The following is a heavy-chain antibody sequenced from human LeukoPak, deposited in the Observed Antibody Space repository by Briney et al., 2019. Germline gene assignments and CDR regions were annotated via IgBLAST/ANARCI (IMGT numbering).Heavy chain of an antibody. Sequence: PSETLSLTCAVYGGSFSGYYWSWIRQPPGKGLEWIGEINHSGSTNYNPSLKSRVTLSVDTSKNQFSLKLSSVTAADTAVYYCARGLDPIVATIGYWGQGTLVTVSS. D-gene: IGHD5-12*01. J-gene: IGHJ4*02. V-gene: IGHV4-34*01. CDR1: GGSFSGYY. CDR2: INHSGST. CDR3: ARGLDPIVATIGY.